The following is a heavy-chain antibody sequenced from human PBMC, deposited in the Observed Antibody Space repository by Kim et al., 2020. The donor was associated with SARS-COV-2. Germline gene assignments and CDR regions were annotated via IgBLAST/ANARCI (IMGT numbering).Heavy chain of an antibody. Sequence: GGSLRLSCAASGFSFRTYWMSWFRQAPGKGLEWVANIKQDGTEKYYLDTLKGRFTVSRDNTKNTLYLEVISLRVEDTAMYYCARDVFSKEVGSDQRWGSFRYSAFDSWGQGTLVTVSS. V-gene: IGHV3-7*01. CDR2: IKQDGTEK. CDR3: ARDVFSKEVGSDQRWGSFRYSAFDS. D-gene: IGHD3-16*02. CDR1: GFSFRTYW. J-gene: IGHJ4*02.